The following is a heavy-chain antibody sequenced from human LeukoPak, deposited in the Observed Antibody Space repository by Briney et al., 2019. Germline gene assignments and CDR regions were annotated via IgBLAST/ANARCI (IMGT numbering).Heavy chain of an antibody. CDR1: GYTFTGYY. Sequence: GASVKVSCKASGYTFTGYYMHWVRQAPGQGLEWMGWISPNSAGTNYAQKFQGRVTMTRDTSISTAYMELSRLRSDDTAIYYCARDTVYCNSTSCYIHWSDPWGQGTLVTVSS. CDR2: ISPNSAGT. J-gene: IGHJ5*02. V-gene: IGHV1-2*02. D-gene: IGHD2-2*02. CDR3: ARDTVYCNSTSCYIHWSDP.